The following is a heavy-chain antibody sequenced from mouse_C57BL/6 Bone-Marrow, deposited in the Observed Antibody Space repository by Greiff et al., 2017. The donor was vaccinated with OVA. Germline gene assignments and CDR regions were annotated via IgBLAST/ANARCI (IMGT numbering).Heavy chain of an antibody. J-gene: IGHJ2*01. V-gene: IGHV1-55*01. CDR3: ARFAYRNYPYYCDY. Sequence: QVHVKQPGAELVKPGASVQLSCKASGYTFTSYWITWVKQRPGQGLEWIGDIYPGSGSTYYHDKFKSTATLTVDTSSITAYMQLSSLTSEDTAVYYCARFAYRNYPYYCDYWGQGTTLTVSS. D-gene: IGHD2-5*01. CDR2: IYPGSGST. CDR1: GYTFTSYW.